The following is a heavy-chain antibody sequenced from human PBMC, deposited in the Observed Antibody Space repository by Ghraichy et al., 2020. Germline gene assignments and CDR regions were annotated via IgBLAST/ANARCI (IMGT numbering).Heavy chain of an antibody. J-gene: IGHJ4*02. CDR1: GYTFIDYY. Sequence: ASLKVSCKASGYTFIDYYVHWVRQAPGQGLEWMGWINANSGDTNYAQKFQGRVTLTRDTSISTAYMELSRLTSDDTAIYYCARERHCDYWGQGALVTVSS. CDR3: ARERHCDY. V-gene: IGHV1-2*02. CDR2: INANSGDT.